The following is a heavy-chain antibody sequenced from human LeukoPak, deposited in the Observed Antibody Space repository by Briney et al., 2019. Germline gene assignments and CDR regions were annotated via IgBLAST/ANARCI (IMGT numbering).Heavy chain of an antibody. Sequence: SETLSLTCTVPGDSLSSYYWSWIRQPAGKGLEWIGRIYTSGSTNYNPPLKSRVTMSVDTSKNQFSLKLSSVTAADTAVYYCARVHGRVVAARGYYYYMDVWGKGTTVTVSS. D-gene: IGHD2-15*01. CDR3: ARVHGRVVAARGYYYYMDV. CDR1: GDSLSSYY. CDR2: IYTSGST. J-gene: IGHJ6*03. V-gene: IGHV4-4*07.